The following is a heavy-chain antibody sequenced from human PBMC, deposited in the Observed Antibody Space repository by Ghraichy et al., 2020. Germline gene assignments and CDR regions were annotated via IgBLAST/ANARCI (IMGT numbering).Heavy chain of an antibody. CDR2: ISRSSRYI. Sequence: GGSLRLSCAASGFTFSNYSMNWVRQAPGKGLEWVSSISRSSRYIYYADAVKGRFTISRDNAKNSLHLQMNSLRAEDTAVYYWARVRCTNGIYYTLDYWGQGTLVTVAS. V-gene: IGHV3-21*06. CDR3: ARVRCTNGIYYTLDY. D-gene: IGHD2-8*01. CDR1: GFTFSNYS. J-gene: IGHJ4*02.